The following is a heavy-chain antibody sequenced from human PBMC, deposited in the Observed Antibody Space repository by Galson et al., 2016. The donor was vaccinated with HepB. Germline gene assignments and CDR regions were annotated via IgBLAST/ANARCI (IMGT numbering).Heavy chain of an antibody. CDR1: GFTFSRYE. CDR3: AREPVRLDDLLTGPPKNPDY. D-gene: IGHD3-9*01. CDR2: ISSSGTTI. V-gene: IGHV3-48*03. Sequence: SLRLSCAASGFTFSRYEMNWVRQAPGKGLEWVSYISSSGTTIYYADSVKGRFTISRDNAKNSLYLQMNSMRAEGTAVDCCAREPVRLDDLLTGPPKNPDYWGQGTLVTVSS. J-gene: IGHJ4*02.